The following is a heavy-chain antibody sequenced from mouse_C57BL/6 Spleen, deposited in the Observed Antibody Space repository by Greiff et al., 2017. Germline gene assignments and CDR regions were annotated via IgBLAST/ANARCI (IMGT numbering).Heavy chain of an antibody. Sequence: QVQLKQSGPGLVQPSQSLSITCTVSGFSLTSYGVHWVRQSPGQGLAWLGVIWSGGSTDYNAAFISRLSISKDNSKSQVFFKMNSLQADDTAIYYCARWGPYLDYWGQGTTLTVSS. D-gene: IGHD3-3*01. J-gene: IGHJ2*01. CDR3: ARWGPYLDY. V-gene: IGHV2-2*01. CDR1: GFSLTSYG. CDR2: IWSGGST.